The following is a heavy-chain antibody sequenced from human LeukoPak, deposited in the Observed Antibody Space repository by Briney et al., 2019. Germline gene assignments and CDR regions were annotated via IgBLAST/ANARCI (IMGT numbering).Heavy chain of an antibody. D-gene: IGHD5-18*01. Sequence: LGGSLRLSCAASGFTFSSYWMSWVRQAPGKGLEWVANIKQDGSEKYYMDSVKGRFTISRDNAKNSLYLQMNSLRAEDTAVYYCARDGSSYSYGFSWRSYWGQGTLVTVSS. V-gene: IGHV3-7*03. CDR1: GFTFSSYW. CDR3: ARDGSSYSYGFSWRSY. J-gene: IGHJ4*02. CDR2: IKQDGSEK.